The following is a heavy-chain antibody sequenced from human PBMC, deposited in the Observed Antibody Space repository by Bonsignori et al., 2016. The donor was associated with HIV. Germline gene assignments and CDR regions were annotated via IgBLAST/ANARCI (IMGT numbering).Heavy chain of an antibody. D-gene: IGHD3-16*01. J-gene: IGHJ4*02. CDR2: IYYRGSP. CDR3: ASPRGLRLGDSEY. CDR1: GGSVSSGDYY. V-gene: IGHV4-39*07. Sequence: SETLSLTCTVSGGSVSSGDYYWGWIRQPPGKGLEWIASIYYRGSPYYNPSLRSRATILVDTSKSQFSLRLNSVTAADTAVYFCASPRGLRLGDSEYWGQGALVTVSS.